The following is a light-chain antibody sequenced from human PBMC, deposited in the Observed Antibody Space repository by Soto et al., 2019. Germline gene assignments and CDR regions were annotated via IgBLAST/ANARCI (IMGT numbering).Light chain of an antibody. Sequence: QSALTQPPSVSGAPGQRVAISCTGSSSNIGAEYDVHWYQQLPGTAPKRLIYGDNNRPSGVPDRFSGSKSGTSASLAITGLQPEDEADYYCQSYDSSLTTFVFGTGTKVHRP. CDR1: SSNIGAEYD. CDR3: QSYDSSLTTFV. V-gene: IGLV1-40*01. J-gene: IGLJ1*01. CDR2: GDN.